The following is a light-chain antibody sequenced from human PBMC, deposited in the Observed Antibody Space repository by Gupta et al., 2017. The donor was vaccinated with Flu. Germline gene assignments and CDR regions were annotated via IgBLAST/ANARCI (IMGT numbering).Light chain of an antibody. Sequence: DLQMTQPPSTLSASAGDRATITCRASQSVSSWLAWFQQKPGKAPRLLIYRASICESGVPARFSGSGSETEFTLTISSRQPDDFAAYYCQQENSYSWTFGEGTKVEIK. CDR3: QQENSYSWT. J-gene: IGKJ1*01. CDR2: RAS. CDR1: QSVSSW. V-gene: IGKV1-5*03.